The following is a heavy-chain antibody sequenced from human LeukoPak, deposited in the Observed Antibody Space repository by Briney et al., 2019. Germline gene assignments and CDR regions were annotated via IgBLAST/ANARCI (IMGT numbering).Heavy chain of an antibody. CDR2: IWYDGSNR. Sequence: PGGSLRLSCAASAFSFSSYGMHWVRQAPGKGLKWVALIWYDGSNRYYGDSVKGRFTISRDNSKNTLYLQMNSLRAEDTAVYYCARRADDAFDIWGQGTMVTVSS. V-gene: IGHV3-33*01. CDR1: AFSFSSYG. CDR3: ARRADDAFDI. J-gene: IGHJ3*02.